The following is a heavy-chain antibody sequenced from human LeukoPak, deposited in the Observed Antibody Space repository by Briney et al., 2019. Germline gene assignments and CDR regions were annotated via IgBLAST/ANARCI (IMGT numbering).Heavy chain of an antibody. D-gene: IGHD6-6*01. J-gene: IGHJ5*02. V-gene: IGHV3-23*01. CDR3: ARASVWEYSSSAGTNWFDP. CDR2: ISGSGGST. CDR1: GFTFSTYW. Sequence: GGSLRLSCAGFGFTFSTYWMSWVRQAPGKGLEWVSAISGSGGSTYYADSVKGRFTISRDNSKNTLYLQMNSLRAEDTAVYYCARASVWEYSSSAGTNWFDPWGQGTLVTVSS.